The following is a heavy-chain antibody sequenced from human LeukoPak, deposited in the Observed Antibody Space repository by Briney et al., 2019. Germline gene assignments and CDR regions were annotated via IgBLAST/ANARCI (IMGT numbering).Heavy chain of an antibody. D-gene: IGHD2-15*01. CDR2: IKQDGSEK. CDR3: ANIQSLNDY. Sequence: GGSVTLLCALSAFTLSIEWMRCVRHAPGRGRGWLSYIKQDGSEKYYVDSVKGRFTISRDNAKNSLYLQMNSLRAEDTAVYYCANIQSLNDYWGQGTLVTVSS. J-gene: IGHJ4*02. CDR1: AFTLSIEW. V-gene: IGHV3-7*01.